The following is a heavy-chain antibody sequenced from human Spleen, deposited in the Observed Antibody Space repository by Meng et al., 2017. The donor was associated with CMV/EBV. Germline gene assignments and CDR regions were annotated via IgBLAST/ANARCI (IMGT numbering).Heavy chain of an antibody. CDR2: VSYGGGT. CDR1: GGSFSGYY. CDR3: ARGDCRSVSCPFDN. V-gene: IGHV4-34*01. Sequence: SETLSLTCAVYGGSFSGYYWSWIRQPPGKGLDWIGEVSYGGGTNYNPSLKSRVTISVDTSKNQFSLNVTSVTAADTAVYFCARGDCRSVSCPFDNWGQGTLVTVSS. D-gene: IGHD2-21*01. J-gene: IGHJ4*02.